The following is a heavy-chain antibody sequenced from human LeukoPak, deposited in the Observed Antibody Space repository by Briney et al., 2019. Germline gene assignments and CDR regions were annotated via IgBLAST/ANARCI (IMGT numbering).Heavy chain of an antibody. Sequence: PSETLSLTCTVSGGSISSYYWSWIRQPAGKGLERIGRIYTSGSTNYNPSLKSRVTMSVDTSKNQFSLKLSSVTAADTAVYYCARDGHYYDSSGYYYFPFDYWGQGTLVTVSS. CDR3: ARDGHYYDSSGYYYFPFDY. V-gene: IGHV4-4*07. J-gene: IGHJ4*02. D-gene: IGHD3-22*01. CDR1: GGSISSYY. CDR2: IYTSGST.